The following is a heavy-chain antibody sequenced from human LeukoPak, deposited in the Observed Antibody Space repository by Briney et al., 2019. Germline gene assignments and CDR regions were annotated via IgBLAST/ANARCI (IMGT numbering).Heavy chain of an antibody. CDR3: ARTHCSSASCYLPPFDY. CDR2: ISSSGGTI. D-gene: IGHD2-2*01. V-gene: IGHV3-48*03. Sequence: GGSLRLSCAASGFTFSSYAMSWVRQAPGKGLEWVSYISSSGGTIYYADSVRGRFTLSRDNAKSSLLLQMSSLRAEDTAVYFCARTHCSSASCYLPPFDYWGQGTLVTVSS. CDR1: GFTFSSYA. J-gene: IGHJ4*02.